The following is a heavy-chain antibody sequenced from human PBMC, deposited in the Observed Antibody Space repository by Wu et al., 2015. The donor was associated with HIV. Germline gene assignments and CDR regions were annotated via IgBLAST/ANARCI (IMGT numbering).Heavy chain of an antibody. CDR1: GGTFSSYG. CDR2: IIPVFGTS. Sequence: QVQLVQSGAEVQKPGSSVKVSCKASGGTFSSYGISWVRQAPGQGLEWMGRIIPVFGTSITAQSFQGRVTITADEVTNTAYMELSSLRSEDTAVYYCARDLARETMIRDRPRYGLDVWGQGTAVTVSS. CDR3: ARDLARETMIRDRPRYGLDV. D-gene: IGHD3-10*01. V-gene: IGHV1-69*13. J-gene: IGHJ6*02.